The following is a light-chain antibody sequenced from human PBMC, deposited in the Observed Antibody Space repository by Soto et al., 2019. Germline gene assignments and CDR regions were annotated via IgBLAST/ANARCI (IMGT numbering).Light chain of an antibody. Sequence: DIVLTQSPATLSLSPGESATLSCRASQSVGTFLAWYQHKPGQAPRLLILDASTRATGVPPRFSGSKSGTDFTLTISRLEPEDFAVYYCQQRRTWPLTFGGGTKVDIK. CDR3: QQRRTWPLT. V-gene: IGKV3-11*01. CDR1: QSVGTF. CDR2: DAS. J-gene: IGKJ4*01.